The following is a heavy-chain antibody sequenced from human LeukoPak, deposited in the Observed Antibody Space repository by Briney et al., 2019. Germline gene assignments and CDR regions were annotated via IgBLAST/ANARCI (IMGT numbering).Heavy chain of an antibody. D-gene: IGHD3-3*01. Sequence: PGGSLRLSCAASGFTFSNAWMSWVRQVLGKGLEWVGRIRSKADGGTTDYPAPVKGRFTVSRDDSANMLYLQMNSLKTEDTAVYYCITDPYNPLFGVISPDYWGQGTLVTVSS. J-gene: IGHJ4*02. CDR1: GFTFSNAW. CDR3: ITDPYNPLFGVISPDY. CDR2: IRSKADGGTT. V-gene: IGHV3-15*01.